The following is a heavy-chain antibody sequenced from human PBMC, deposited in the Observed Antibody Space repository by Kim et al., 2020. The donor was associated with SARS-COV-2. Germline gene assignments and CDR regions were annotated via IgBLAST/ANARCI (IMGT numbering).Heavy chain of an antibody. J-gene: IGHJ6*02. CDR2: ISSSSSYI. CDR3: ARDRRRYDARTYYYYGMDV. D-gene: IGHD5-12*01. CDR1: GFTFSSYS. Sequence: GGSLRLSCAASGFTFSSYSMNWVRQAPGKGLEWVSSISSSSSYIYYADSVKGRFTISRDNAKNSLYLQMNSLRAEDTAVYYCARDRRRYDARTYYYYGMDVWGQGTTVTVSS. V-gene: IGHV3-21*01.